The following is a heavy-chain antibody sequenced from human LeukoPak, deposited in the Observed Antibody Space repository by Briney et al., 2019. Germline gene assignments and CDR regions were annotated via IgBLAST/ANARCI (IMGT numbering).Heavy chain of an antibody. J-gene: IGHJ6*02. D-gene: IGHD4-17*01. V-gene: IGHV3-15*01. CDR1: GFTFSNAW. CDR2: IKSKTDGGTT. CDR3: AKGVGGRSYGMDV. Sequence: PGASLRLSCAASGFTFSNAWMSWVRQAPGKGLEWVGRIKSKTDGGTTDYPAPVTGRFTISRDDSKNTLYLQMNSLKTEDTAVYYCAKGVGGRSYGMDVWGQGTTVTVSS.